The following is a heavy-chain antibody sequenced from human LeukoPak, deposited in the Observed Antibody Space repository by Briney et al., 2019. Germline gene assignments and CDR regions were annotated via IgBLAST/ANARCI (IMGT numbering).Heavy chain of an antibody. D-gene: IGHD6-13*01. CDR1: GGSFSGYY. CDR2: INHSGST. Sequence: PSETLSLTCAVYGGSFSGYYWSWIRQPPGKGLEWIGEINHSGSTNYNPSLKSRATISVDTSKNQFSLKLSSVTAADTAVYYCVGIAAAGRTDYYYYGMDVWGQGTTVTVSS. J-gene: IGHJ6*02. CDR3: VGIAAAGRTDYYYYGMDV. V-gene: IGHV4-34*01.